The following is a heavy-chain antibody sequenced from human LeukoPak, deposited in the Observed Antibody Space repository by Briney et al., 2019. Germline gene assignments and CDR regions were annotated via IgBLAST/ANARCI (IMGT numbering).Heavy chain of an antibody. CDR2: INHSGST. V-gene: IGHV4-34*01. D-gene: IGHD3-3*01. J-gene: IGHJ4*02. CDR1: GGSFSGYY. CDR3: ARRRTIFGVVSHFDY. Sequence: PSETLSLTCAVYGGSFSGYYWSWIRQPPGKGLEWIGEINHSGSTNYNPSLKSRVTISVDTSKNQFSLKLSSVTAADTAVYYCARRRTIFGVVSHFDYWGQGTLVTVSS.